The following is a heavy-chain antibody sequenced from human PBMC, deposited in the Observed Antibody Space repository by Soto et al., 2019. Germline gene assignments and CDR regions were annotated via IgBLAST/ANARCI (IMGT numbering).Heavy chain of an antibody. CDR3: ARDLGLKGLDY. V-gene: IGHV3-30-3*01. CDR2: ISYDGSNK. J-gene: IGHJ4*02. CDR1: GFTFSSYA. Sequence: QVQLVESGGGVVQPGRSLRLSCAASGFTFSSYAMHWVRQAPGKGLEWVAVISYDGSNKYYADSVKGRFTISRDNSKNTLYLQMNSLRAEDTAVYHCARDLGLKGLDYWGQGTLVTVSS.